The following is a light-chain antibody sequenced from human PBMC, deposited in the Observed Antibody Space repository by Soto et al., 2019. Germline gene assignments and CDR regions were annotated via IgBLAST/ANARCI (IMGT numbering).Light chain of an antibody. CDR2: QAS. CDR3: QQYLGYTWT. CDR1: QSISGW. J-gene: IGKJ1*01. V-gene: IGKV1-5*03. Sequence: DIQMTQSPSTLSASVGDRVTITCRASQSISGWLTWYQQKPGKAPQLLIYQASSLESGVPSRFSGSGSGTEFTFTISSLQPDDFATYYCQQYLGYTWTFGQGTKVEIK.